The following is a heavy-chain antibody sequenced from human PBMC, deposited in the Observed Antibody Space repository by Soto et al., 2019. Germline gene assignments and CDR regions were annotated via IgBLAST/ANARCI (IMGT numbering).Heavy chain of an antibody. CDR1: GFIFNKDA. V-gene: IGHV3-30-3*01. CDR3: EIALRQGGSYDWGRAGAFDV. J-gene: IGHJ3*01. D-gene: IGHD3-16*01. CDR2: ISSDGSSD. Sequence: QVKLVESGGGVVQPGRSLRLSCAASGFIFNKDAVHWVRQAPGKGLEWVAIISSDGSSDYYADSVKGRFTISRDNSNMTLNPQWNSLRVDDKAISYCEIALRQGGSYDWGRAGAFDVWRQGTVVNVSS.